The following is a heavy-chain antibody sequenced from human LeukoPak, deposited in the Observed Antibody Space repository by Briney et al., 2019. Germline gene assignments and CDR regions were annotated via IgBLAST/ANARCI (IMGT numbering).Heavy chain of an antibody. CDR2: ISGSGGST. V-gene: IGHV3-23*01. J-gene: IGHJ6*02. CDR1: GFTFSSYA. D-gene: IGHD4-17*01. CDR3: ARIIGDRRGYGMDV. Sequence: PGGSLRLSCAASGFTFSSYAMSWVRQAPGKGLEWVSAISGSGGSTYYADSVKGRFTISRDNSKNTLYLQMNSLRAEDTAVYYCARIIGDRRGYGMDVWGQGTTVTVSS.